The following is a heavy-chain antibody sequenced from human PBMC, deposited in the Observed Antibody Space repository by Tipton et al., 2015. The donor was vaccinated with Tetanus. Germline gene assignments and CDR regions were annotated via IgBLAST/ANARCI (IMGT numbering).Heavy chain of an antibody. D-gene: IGHD3-10*01. V-gene: IGHV3-21*01. Sequence: SLRLSCAASGFSFSSYSMNWVRQAPGKGLEWVSSISSGGNYIYYADSVKGRFTISRDSALYLQMTSLRAEDTAVYYCAKEFQRARIRFFDSWGQGSQVTASS. J-gene: IGHJ4*02. CDR3: AKEFQRARIRFFDS. CDR2: ISSGGNYI. CDR1: GFSFSSYS.